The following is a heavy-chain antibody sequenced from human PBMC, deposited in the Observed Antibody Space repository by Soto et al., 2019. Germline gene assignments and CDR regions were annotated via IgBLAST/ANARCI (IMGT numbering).Heavy chain of an antibody. CDR3: ARAPYMDV. CDR1: GRSFSGYY. CDR2: INHSGST. V-gene: IGHV4-34*01. J-gene: IGHJ6*03. Sequence: QVQLQQWGAGLLKPSETLSLTCAVYGRSFSGYYWSWIRQSPGKGLEWIGEINHSGSTNYNPSLKSRVTILIDAPKNQFSLKMSSVTAEDTAVYYCARAPYMDVWGKGTTVIVSS.